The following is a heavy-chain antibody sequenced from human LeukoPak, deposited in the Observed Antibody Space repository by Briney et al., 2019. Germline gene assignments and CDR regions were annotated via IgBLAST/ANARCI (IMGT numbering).Heavy chain of an antibody. J-gene: IGHJ4*02. CDR3: AAAAYCGGDCYSQDY. D-gene: IGHD2-21*02. Sequence: SVKVSCKASGGTFSSYAISWVRQAPGQGLEWMGRIIPILGIANYAQKFQGRVAITADKSTGTAYMELSSLRSEDTAVYYCAAAAYCGGDCYSQDYWGQGTLVTVSS. CDR2: IIPILGIA. CDR1: GGTFSSYA. V-gene: IGHV1-69*04.